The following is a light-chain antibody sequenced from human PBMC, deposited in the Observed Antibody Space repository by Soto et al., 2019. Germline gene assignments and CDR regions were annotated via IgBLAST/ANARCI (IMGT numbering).Light chain of an antibody. CDR3: QQYVTSSPRT. V-gene: IGKV3-20*01. Sequence: EIVLTQSPGILSLSPGERATLSCRASQSVSNDFLAWYQQKPGQAPRLLIYGASTRATDVPDRFSGSGSGADFTLTISRLEPEDFAVYYCQQYVTSSPRTFGQGTKVEIK. CDR1: QSVSNDF. J-gene: IGKJ1*01. CDR2: GAS.